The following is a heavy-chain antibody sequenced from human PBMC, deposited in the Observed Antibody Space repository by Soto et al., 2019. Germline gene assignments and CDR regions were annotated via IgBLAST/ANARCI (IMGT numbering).Heavy chain of an antibody. J-gene: IGHJ4*02. D-gene: IGHD6-19*01. CDR2: IIPIFGTA. CDR1: GGTFSSYA. CDR3: ERDRIAVARRGFDY. Sequence: QVQLVQSGAEVKKPGSSVKVSCKAAGGTFSSYAISWVRQAPGQGLEWMGGIIPIFGTANYAQKFQGRVTSTADKSTSTAYMELSSLRSEDTAVYYCERDRIAVARRGFDYWGQGTLVTVSS. V-gene: IGHV1-69*06.